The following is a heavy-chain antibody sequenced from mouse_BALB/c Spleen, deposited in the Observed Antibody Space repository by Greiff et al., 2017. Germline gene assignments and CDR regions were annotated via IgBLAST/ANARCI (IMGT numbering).Heavy chain of an antibody. Sequence: EVQLQQSGPELVKPGASVKISCKASGYSFTGYFMNWVKQSHGKSLEWIGRINPYNGDTFYNQKFKGKATLTVDKSSSTAHMELLSLTSEDSAIYYCGAGYYDYDEGAMDYWGQGTSVTVSS. V-gene: IGHV1-37*01. J-gene: IGHJ4*01. CDR3: GAGYYDYDEGAMDY. CDR2: INPYNGDT. CDR1: GYSFTGYF. D-gene: IGHD2-4*01.